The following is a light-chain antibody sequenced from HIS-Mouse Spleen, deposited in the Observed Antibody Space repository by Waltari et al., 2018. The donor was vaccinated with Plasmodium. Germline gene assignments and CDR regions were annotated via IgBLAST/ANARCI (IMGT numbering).Light chain of an antibody. J-gene: IGLJ2*01. CDR3: SSYAGSNNLV. CDR2: EVS. V-gene: IGLV2-8*01. Sequence: QSALTQPPSASGSPGQSVTISCTGTSSDVGGYNYVSWYQPHPGKAPKLMCYEVSKRPSGVPVRFSGSKAGNTASLTVSGLQAEDEADYYCSSYAGSNNLVFGGGTKLTVL. CDR1: SSDVGGYNY.